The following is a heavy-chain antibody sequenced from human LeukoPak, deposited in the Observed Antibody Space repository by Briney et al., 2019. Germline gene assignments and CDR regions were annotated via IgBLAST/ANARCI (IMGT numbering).Heavy chain of an antibody. D-gene: IGHD3-3*01. CDR2: IYYSGST. Sequence: PSETLSPTCTVSGGSISSSSYYWVWIRQPPGKGLEGVGSIYYSGSTYYNPSLKSRVTISVDTSKNQFSQKLSPVTAADTAVYYCARHRTIFGVVIIWFDPWGQGTLVTVSS. V-gene: IGHV4-39*01. J-gene: IGHJ5*02. CDR3: ARHRTIFGVVIIWFDP. CDR1: GGSISSSSYY.